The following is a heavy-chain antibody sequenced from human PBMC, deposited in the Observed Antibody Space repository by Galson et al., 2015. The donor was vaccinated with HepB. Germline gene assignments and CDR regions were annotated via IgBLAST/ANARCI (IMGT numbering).Heavy chain of an antibody. Sequence: SLRLSCAASGFSFSTSTINWVRQAPGKGLEWVAVLSYDGSTTDYASSVRGRFTISRDTYRKTLYLQMDSLTPDDTAMYFCAGDSDRRFYFEHWGQGTLVAVSS. CDR3: AGDSDRRFYFEH. J-gene: IGHJ4*02. CDR2: LSYDGSTT. CDR1: GFSFSTST. V-gene: IGHV3-30*04.